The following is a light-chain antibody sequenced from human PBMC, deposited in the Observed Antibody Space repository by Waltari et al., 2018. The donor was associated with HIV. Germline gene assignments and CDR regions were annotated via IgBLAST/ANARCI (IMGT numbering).Light chain of an antibody. Sequence: VLPQSPLSSLVTLGQPASISCQSSESLEHSDGHIYLSWYHQRPGQPPRLLLYKVYKRFPGVPDRFRGRGAGEEFKMRISGVEAEDVGVFFCMQATQVPRTFGPGTTVQI. CDR1: ESLEHSDGHIY. J-gene: IGKJ4*02. CDR3: MQATQVPRT. CDR2: KVY. V-gene: IGKV2-24*01.